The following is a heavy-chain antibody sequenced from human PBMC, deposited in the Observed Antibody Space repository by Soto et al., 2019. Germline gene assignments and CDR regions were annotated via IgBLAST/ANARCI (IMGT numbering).Heavy chain of an antibody. D-gene: IGHD6-19*01. J-gene: IGHJ6*02. Sequence: ASAKVSCKSPGCTFTGYYMHLFRDDPGRWLEWMGWINPNSGGTNYAQKFEGRVTMTRDTSISTAYMELSRLRSDDTAVYYCAREQAGGWARGRYGMEVWGQGTTVTVSS. V-gene: IGHV1-2*02. CDR3: AREQAGGWARGRYGMEV. CDR1: GCTFTGYY. CDR2: INPNSGGT.